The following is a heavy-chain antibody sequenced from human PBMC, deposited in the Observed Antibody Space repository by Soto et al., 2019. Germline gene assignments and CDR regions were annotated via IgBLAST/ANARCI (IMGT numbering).Heavy chain of an antibody. CDR2: IYYSGST. Sequence: SETLSLTCTVSGGSISSYYWSWIRQPPGKGLEWIGYIYYSGSTNYNPSLKSRVTISVDTSKNQFSLKLSSVTAADTAVYYCARWGGWFDPWGQGTLVTVSS. D-gene: IGHD3-16*01. V-gene: IGHV4-59*01. J-gene: IGHJ5*02. CDR1: GGSISSYY. CDR3: ARWGGWFDP.